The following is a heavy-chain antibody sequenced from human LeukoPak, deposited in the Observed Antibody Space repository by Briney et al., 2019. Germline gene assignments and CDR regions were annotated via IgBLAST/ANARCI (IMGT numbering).Heavy chain of an antibody. J-gene: IGHJ6*02. D-gene: IGHD2-15*01. V-gene: IGHV4-34*01. CDR2: INHSGST. CDR1: GGSFSGYY. Sequence: PSETLSLTCAVYGGSFSGYYWSWIRHPPGKGLELIGEINHSGSTNYNPSLKSRVTISVDTSKNQFSLKLSSVTAADTAVYYCARGPVVVVSTYTYYYGMDVWGQGTTVTVSS. CDR3: ARGPVVVVSTYTYYYGMDV.